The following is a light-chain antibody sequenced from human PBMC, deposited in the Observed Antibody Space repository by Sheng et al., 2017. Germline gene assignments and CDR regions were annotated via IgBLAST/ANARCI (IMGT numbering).Light chain of an antibody. J-gene: IGKJ1*01. CDR2: DAS. V-gene: IGKV3D-20*02. Sequence: EIVMTQSPATLSVSPGERATLSCRASQSVSSSYLAWYQQKPGQAPRLLIYDASNRATGIPARFSGSGSGTDFTLTISSLEPEDFAVYYCYQRGDWPRTFGQGTKVEIK. CDR3: YQRGDWPRT. CDR1: QSVSSSY.